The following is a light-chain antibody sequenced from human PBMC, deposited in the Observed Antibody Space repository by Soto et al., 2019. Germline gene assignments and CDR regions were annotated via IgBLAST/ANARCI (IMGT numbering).Light chain of an antibody. V-gene: IGLV3-21*02. J-gene: IGLJ2*01. Sequence: YELTQPPSVSVAPGQTATITCGGSNIGSKSVHWYQQRPGQAPVLVVYDDRDRPSGIPDRFSGSNSGNTATLTISRVEVGDEADYHCQEWDSTLDQWIFGGGTKLTVL. CDR3: QEWDSTLDQWI. CDR1: NIGSKS. CDR2: DDR.